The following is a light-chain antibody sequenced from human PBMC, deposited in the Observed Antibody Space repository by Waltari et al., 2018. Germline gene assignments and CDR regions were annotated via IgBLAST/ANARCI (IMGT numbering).Light chain of an antibody. CDR2: DNT. V-gene: IGLV1-40*01. J-gene: IGLJ2*01. Sequence: QSVLTQPPSVSGAPGQSVTMSCSGSSSNIGAGYVVHWYQQLPGKAPQLLIFDNTVRPAGVPDRFSGSRSGTSASLAITGLQADDEAKYYCQSYDTNLSGSIFGGGTKLTVL. CDR3: QSYDTNLSGSI. CDR1: SSNIGAGYV.